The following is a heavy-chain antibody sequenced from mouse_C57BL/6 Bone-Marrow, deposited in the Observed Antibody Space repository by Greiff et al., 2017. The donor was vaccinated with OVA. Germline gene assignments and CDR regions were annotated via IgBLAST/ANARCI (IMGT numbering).Heavy chain of an antibody. D-gene: IGHD2-4*01. CDR1: GFTFSSYA. J-gene: IGHJ3*01. Sequence: DVMLVESGEGLVKPGGSLKLSCAASGFTFSSYAMSWVRQTPEKRLEWVAYISSGGDYIYYADTVKGRFTISRDNARNTLYLQMSSLKSEDTAMYYCTRVIYYDYDAVWFAYWGQGTLVTVSA. CDR2: ISSGGDYI. CDR3: TRVIYYDYDAVWFAY. V-gene: IGHV5-9-1*02.